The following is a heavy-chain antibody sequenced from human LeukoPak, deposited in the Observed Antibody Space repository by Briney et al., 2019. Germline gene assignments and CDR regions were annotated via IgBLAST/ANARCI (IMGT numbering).Heavy chain of an antibody. CDR3: ARLQPNYGSGSYFPGLFDY. CDR1: GFTVSSNY. CDR2: IYSGGST. Sequence: GGSLRLSCAASGFTVSSNYMSWVRQAPGKGLEWVSVIYSGGSTYYADSVKGRFTISRDNSKNTLYLQMNSLRAKDTAVYYCARLQPNYGSGSYFPGLFDYWGQGTLVTVSS. V-gene: IGHV3-66*01. D-gene: IGHD3-10*01. J-gene: IGHJ4*02.